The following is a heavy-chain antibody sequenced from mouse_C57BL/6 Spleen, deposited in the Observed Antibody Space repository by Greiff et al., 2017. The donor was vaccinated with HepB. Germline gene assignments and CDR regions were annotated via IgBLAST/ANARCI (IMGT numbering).Heavy chain of an antibody. CDR1: GFSLSTSGMG. J-gene: IGHJ1*03. D-gene: IGHD1-1*01. CDR2: IYWDDDK. V-gene: IGHV8-12*01. CDR3: ARGARYYGSSYWYFDV. Sequence: QVQLKQSGPGILQSSQTLSLTCSFSGFSLSTSGMGVSWIRQPSGKGLEWLAHIYWDDDKRYNPSLKSRRTISKDTSRNQVFLKITSVDTADTATYYCARGARYYGSSYWYFDVWGTGTTVTVSS.